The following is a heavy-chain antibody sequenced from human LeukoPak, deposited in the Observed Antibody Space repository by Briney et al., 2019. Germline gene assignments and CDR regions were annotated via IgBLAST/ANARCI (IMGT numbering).Heavy chain of an antibody. J-gene: IGHJ4*02. CDR1: GLSVGTYS. Sequence: GGSLRLSCSPSGLSVGTYSTNCVRQAPGKGLEWISYITGSSSTIYYADSVKGRFTISRDNAKNSLYLQMNSLRAEDTAVYYCASPLRSSGYLWFDYAGQGTLVTVSS. CDR2: ITGSSSTI. V-gene: IGHV3-48*01. CDR3: ASPLRSSGYLWFDY. D-gene: IGHD3-22*01.